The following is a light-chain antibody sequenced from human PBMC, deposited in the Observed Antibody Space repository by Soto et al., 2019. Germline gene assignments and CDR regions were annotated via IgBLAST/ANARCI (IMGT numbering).Light chain of an antibody. J-gene: IGLJ1*01. CDR2: EVS. Sequence: QSVLAQPASVSGSPGQSITISCTGTSSDVGGYNYVSWYQQHPGKAPKLMISEVSNRPSGISNRFSGSKSGNTASLTISGLQAEDEADYYCSSYTTIFTYVFGTGTKATVL. V-gene: IGLV2-14*01. CDR3: SSYTTIFTYV. CDR1: SSDVGGYNY.